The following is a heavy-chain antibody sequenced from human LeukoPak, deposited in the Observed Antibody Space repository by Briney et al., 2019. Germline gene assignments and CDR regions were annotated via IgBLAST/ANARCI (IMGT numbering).Heavy chain of an antibody. Sequence: GGSLRLSCAASGFTFADYAMHWVRQAPGKGLEWVSLISGDGGSTGYADSVMGRFTISRDNAKNSLYLKMNRLRAEDTALYYCARGGVYGSGSYRDIWGQGTMVTVSS. CDR3: ARGGVYGSGSYRDI. CDR1: GFTFADYA. J-gene: IGHJ3*02. D-gene: IGHD3-10*01. CDR2: ISGDGGST. V-gene: IGHV3-20*04.